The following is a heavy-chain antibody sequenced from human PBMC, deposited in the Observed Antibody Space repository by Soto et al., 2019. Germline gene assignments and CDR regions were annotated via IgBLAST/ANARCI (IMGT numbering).Heavy chain of an antibody. CDR1: GFTFSSYA. D-gene: IGHD6-25*01. J-gene: IGHJ4*02. CDR3: ARVDTLTAVVHY. Sequence: GGSLRLSCAASGFTFSSYAMSWVRQAPGKGLEWVSTISGSGGSSYYADSVKGRFTISRDNSNNTLYLQMNSLRAEDTAVYYCARVDTLTAVVHYWGLGTLVTVSS. V-gene: IGHV3-23*01. CDR2: ISGSGGSS.